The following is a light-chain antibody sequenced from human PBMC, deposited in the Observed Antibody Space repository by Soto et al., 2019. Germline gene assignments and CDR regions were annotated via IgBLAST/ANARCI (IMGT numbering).Light chain of an antibody. CDR3: QQRSNWPAMIT. Sequence: EIVLTQSPGTLSLSPGERATLSCRASQSVSSALAWYLQKPGQAPRLLIYDASTRAAGIPVRFSSSGSGTDFTLTISSLEPEDFAVYYCQQRSNWPAMITFGQGTRLEIK. CDR1: QSVSSA. CDR2: DAS. V-gene: IGKV3-11*01. J-gene: IGKJ5*01.